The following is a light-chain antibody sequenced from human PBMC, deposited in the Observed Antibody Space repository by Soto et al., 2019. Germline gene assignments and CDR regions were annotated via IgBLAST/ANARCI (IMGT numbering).Light chain of an antibody. CDR2: DAS. CDR3: QQRSNWPWT. Sequence: IVLTQSPVTLSLSPGERATRSCRASQSVSSYLAWYQQKPGQAPRLLIYDASNRATGIPARFSGSGSGTEFTLTISSLQSEDFALYYCQQRSNWPWTFGQGTKVDIK. J-gene: IGKJ1*01. CDR1: QSVSSY. V-gene: IGKV3-11*01.